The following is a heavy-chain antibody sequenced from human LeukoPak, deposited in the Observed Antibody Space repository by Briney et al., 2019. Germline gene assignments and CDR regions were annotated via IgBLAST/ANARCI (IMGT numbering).Heavy chain of an antibody. CDR3: VKGVVVVTARAFDY. CDR2: IWYDGSNK. D-gene: IGHD2-21*02. CDR1: GFTFSSYG. J-gene: IGHJ4*02. V-gene: IGHV3-30*02. Sequence: PGGSLRLSCATSGFTFSSYGMHWVRQAPGKGLEWVAVIWYDGSNKYYAESVKGRFTISRDNSKNTPYLQMSSLRVEDTAVYYCVKGVVVVTARAFDYWGQGTLVTVSS.